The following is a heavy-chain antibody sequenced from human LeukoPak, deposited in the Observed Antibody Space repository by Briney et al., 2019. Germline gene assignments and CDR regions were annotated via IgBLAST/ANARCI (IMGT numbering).Heavy chain of an antibody. Sequence: GGALRLSCADSGMTFSNHWMHWVSQAPGKGLVWVSLIRTDGRTTIYADSVKGRFTISRDNGKSTLYLQMNSLRAEDTAIYYCTTGPSYGYEWWGQGTVVTVSS. D-gene: IGHD3-16*01. CDR2: IRTDGRTT. CDR1: GMTFSNHW. V-gene: IGHV3-74*01. CDR3: TTGPSYGYEW. J-gene: IGHJ4*02.